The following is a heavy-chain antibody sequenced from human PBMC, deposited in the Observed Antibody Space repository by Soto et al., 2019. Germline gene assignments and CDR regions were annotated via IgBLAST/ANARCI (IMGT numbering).Heavy chain of an antibody. CDR3: ARGIIAAAGLVNWFDP. D-gene: IGHD6-13*01. CDR1: GGSFSGYY. Sequence: ETLSLTCAVYGGSFSGYYWSWIRQPPGKGLEWIGEINHSGSTNYNPSLKSRVTISVDTSKNQFSLKLSSVTAADTAVYYCARGIIAAAGLVNWFDPWGQGTLVTVSS. J-gene: IGHJ5*02. V-gene: IGHV4-34*01. CDR2: INHSGST.